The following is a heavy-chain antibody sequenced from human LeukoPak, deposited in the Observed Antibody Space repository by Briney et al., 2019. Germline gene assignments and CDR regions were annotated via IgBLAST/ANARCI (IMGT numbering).Heavy chain of an antibody. CDR2: INEDGSEK. J-gene: IGHJ4*02. V-gene: IGHV3-7*01. D-gene: IGHD1-26*01. CDR1: GFTFSTYW. Sequence: PGGSLRLSCAGSGFTFSTYWMSWVRQVPGKGLEWVANINEDGSEKNYVDSVKGRFTISRDNAKNLVYLQLNSLRAEDTAIYYCARDKVVGASRFEYWGQGTQVTVSS. CDR3: ARDKVVGASRFEY.